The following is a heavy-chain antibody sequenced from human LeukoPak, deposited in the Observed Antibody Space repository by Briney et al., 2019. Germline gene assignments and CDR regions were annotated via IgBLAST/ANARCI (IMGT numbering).Heavy chain of an antibody. CDR2: IYYSGST. CDR3: ARQSRGLVTTFDY. V-gene: IGHV4-39*01. J-gene: IGHJ4*02. CDR1: GGSISSSSYY. D-gene: IGHD5-12*01. Sequence: PSETLSLTCTVSGGSISSSSYYWGWIRQPPGKGLEWIGSIYYSGSTYYNPSLKSRVTISVDTSKNQFSLKLSSVTAADTAVYYCARQSRGLVTTFDYWGQGTLVTVSS.